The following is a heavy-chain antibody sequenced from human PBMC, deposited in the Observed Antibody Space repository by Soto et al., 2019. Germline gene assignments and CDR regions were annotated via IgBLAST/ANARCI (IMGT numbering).Heavy chain of an antibody. CDR1: GGTFSSYA. Sequence: EQLVQSGAEVKKPGSSVKVSCKASGGTFSSYAISWVRQAPGQGLEWMGGIIPIFGTANYAQKFQGRVTITADESTSTAYMELSSLRSEDTAVYYCATDDPRLYDSSGYYYGGFDYWGQGTLVTVSS. D-gene: IGHD3-22*01. CDR3: ATDDPRLYDSSGYYYGGFDY. J-gene: IGHJ4*02. V-gene: IGHV1-69*01. CDR2: IIPIFGTA.